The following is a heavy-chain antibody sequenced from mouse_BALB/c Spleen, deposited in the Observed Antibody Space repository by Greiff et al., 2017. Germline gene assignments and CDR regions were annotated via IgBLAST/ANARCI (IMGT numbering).Heavy chain of an antibody. D-gene: IGHD3-3*01. CDR2: ISSGGST. Sequence: EVQRVESGGGLVKPGGSLKLSCAASGFTFSSYAMSWVRQTPEKRLEWVASISSGGSTYYPDSVKGRFTISRDNARNILYLQMSSLRSEDTAMYYCAREGTKDWYFDVWGAGTTVTVSS. J-gene: IGHJ1*01. CDR1: GFTFSSYA. V-gene: IGHV5-6-5*01. CDR3: AREGTKDWYFDV.